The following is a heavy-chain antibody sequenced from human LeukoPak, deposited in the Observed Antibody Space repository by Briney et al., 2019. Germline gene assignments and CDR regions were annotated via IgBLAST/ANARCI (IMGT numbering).Heavy chain of an antibody. CDR1: GFTFSSYA. CDR2: ISGSGGST. J-gene: IGHJ4*02. V-gene: IGHV3-23*01. D-gene: IGHD2-15*01. Sequence: GGSLRLSCAASGFTFSSYAMSWVRQAPGKGLEWVSAISGSGGSTYYADSVKGRFTISRDNSKNTLYLQMNSLRAEDTAVYYCAKHPPYSIAEYKYYFDYWGQGTLVTVSS. CDR3: AKHPPYSIAEYKYYFDY.